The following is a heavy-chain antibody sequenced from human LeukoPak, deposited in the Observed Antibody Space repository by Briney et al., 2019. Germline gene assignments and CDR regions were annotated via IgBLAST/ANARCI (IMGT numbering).Heavy chain of an antibody. D-gene: IGHD3-22*01. CDR2: NYNSGST. CDR3: ASYRSGYSSFDY. CDR1: GDSISNYS. J-gene: IGHJ4*02. Sequence: SETLSLTCTVSGDSISNYSWTWIRQPAGKGLEWIGRNYNSGSTTYNPSLKSRVTMSVDTSKNQFSLKLSSVTAADTAVYYCASYRSGYSSFDYWGQGTLVTVSS. V-gene: IGHV4-4*07.